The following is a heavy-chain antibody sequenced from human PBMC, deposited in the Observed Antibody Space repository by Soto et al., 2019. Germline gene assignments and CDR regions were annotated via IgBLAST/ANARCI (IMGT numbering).Heavy chain of an antibody. J-gene: IGHJ4*02. CDR1: GVIVSTSY. D-gene: IGHD4-4*01. Sequence: GGSLRLSCAVSGVIVSTSYMSWVRQAPGKGLQWVSIIYSDGSTYYADSVKGRFTVSRDDSKNTLYLEILSLRAEDTAVYYCARDSYTRYWGQGTLVTVSS. CDR3: ARDSYTRY. CDR2: IYSDGST. V-gene: IGHV3-66*01.